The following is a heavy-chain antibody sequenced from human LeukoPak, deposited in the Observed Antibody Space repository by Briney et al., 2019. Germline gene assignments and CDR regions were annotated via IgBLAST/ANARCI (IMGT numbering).Heavy chain of an antibody. D-gene: IGHD5-12*01. CDR1: GGSISSGNHY. CDR2: INTTGNT. V-gene: IGHV4-61*02. CDR3: PSGSRSGWFGP. J-gene: IGHJ5*02. Sequence: SQTLSLTCTVSGGSISSGNHYFSWIRQPAGKGLEWIGRINTTGNTNDNPSLKSRVTMSADTSKNQFSLKLSSVTAADTAVYYYPSGSRSGWFGPCGHGTLVTVSS.